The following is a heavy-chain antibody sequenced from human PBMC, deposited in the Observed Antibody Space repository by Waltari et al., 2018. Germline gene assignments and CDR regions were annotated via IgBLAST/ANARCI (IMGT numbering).Heavy chain of an antibody. CDR3: ARGGGYDFWSGYWFDP. CDR2: IYHSGST. V-gene: IGHV4-30-2*01. Sequence: QLQLQESGSGLVKPSQTLSLTCAVSGGSISSGGYSWSWIRQPPGKGLEWIGYIYHSGSTYYTPSLKRRVTISVDRSKNQFSLKLSSVTAADTAVYYCARGGGYDFWSGYWFDPWGQGTLVTVSS. J-gene: IGHJ5*02. D-gene: IGHD3-3*01. CDR1: GGSISSGGYS.